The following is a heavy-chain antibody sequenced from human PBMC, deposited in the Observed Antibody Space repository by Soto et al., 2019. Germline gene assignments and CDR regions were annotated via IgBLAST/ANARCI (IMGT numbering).Heavy chain of an antibody. D-gene: IGHD3-22*01. Sequence: QVQLVQSGAEVKKPGSSVKVSCKASGGTFSSYAISWVRQAPGQGLEWMGGIIPIFGTANYAQKFQGRVTITADDSTSTASMELSSLRSEDTAVYYCARDHYYDRLGYFQHWGEGTLVTVCS. CDR2: IIPIFGTA. CDR3: ARDHYYDRLGYFQH. J-gene: IGHJ1*01. CDR1: GGTFSSYA. V-gene: IGHV1-69*01.